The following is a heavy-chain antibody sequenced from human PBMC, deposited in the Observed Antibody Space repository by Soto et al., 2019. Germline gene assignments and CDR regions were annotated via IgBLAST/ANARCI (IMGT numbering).Heavy chain of an antibody. D-gene: IGHD7-27*01. CDR3: ARDPKTSGGQHWAFNYFDS. Sequence: GGSLRLSCAASGFSFSISPMHWVRQAPGKGPEWVALISYDGTNKFCADSVKGRFTISRDNSKSTLYLQVDSLRPEDAAVYYCARDPKTSGGQHWAFNYFDSWGQGTLVTVSS. J-gene: IGHJ4*02. V-gene: IGHV3-30-3*01. CDR1: GFSFSISP. CDR2: ISYDGTNK.